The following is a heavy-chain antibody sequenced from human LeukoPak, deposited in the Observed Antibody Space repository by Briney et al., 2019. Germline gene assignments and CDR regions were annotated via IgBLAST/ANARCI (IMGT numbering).Heavy chain of an antibody. CDR2: ISWNNGSI. V-gene: IGHV3-9*01. J-gene: IGHJ6*03. CDR3: AKDYRGGTGSYYYMDG. CDR1: GFTFDDYV. D-gene: IGHD1-1*01. Sequence: GGSLRLSCAASGFTFDDYVMHWVRQAPGKGLEWVSGISWNNGSIGYADSVKGRFTVSRDNAKNSPYLQMNSLRAEDTALYYCAKDYRGGTGSYYYMDGWGKGTTVTASS.